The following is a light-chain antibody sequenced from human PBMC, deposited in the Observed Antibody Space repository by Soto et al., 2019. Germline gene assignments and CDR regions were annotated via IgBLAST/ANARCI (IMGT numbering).Light chain of an antibody. J-gene: IGLJ3*02. V-gene: IGLV2-14*03. CDR2: DVS. CDR1: SSDVGGSNY. CDR3: TSYTTSRLRV. Sequence: QSVLTQPASVSGSPGQSITISCTGTSSDVGGSNYVSWYQQHPGKAPKLIIYDVSNRPSGVSYRFSGSKSGNTASLTISGLQAEDEADYYCTSYTTSRLRVFGGGTKLTVL.